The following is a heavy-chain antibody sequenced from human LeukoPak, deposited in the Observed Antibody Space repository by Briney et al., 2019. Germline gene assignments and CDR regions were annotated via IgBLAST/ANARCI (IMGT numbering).Heavy chain of an antibody. J-gene: IGHJ3*01. CDR2: FYDTVST. CDR3: ARHGAFITRGFCSSSNCYVDGLQT. Sequence: TTSETLSFTCTVSGGSISSSYWSWIRQSPGKGLEWIGYFYDTVSTKYNPSLKRRVSISTDTSKNQLSLKLNSVTAADTAVYYCARHGAFITRGFCSSSNCYVDGLQTWRQGIMLSVSS. V-gene: IGHV4-59*08. CDR1: GGSISSSY. D-gene: IGHD2-2*01.